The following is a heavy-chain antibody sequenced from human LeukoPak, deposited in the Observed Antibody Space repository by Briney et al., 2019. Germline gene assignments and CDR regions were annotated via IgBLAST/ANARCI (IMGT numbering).Heavy chain of an antibody. Sequence: PSETLSLTCTVSSVSITETNHFWGWIRQTPGKGPEWIGNVYYDGTTYYNPSLKSRVSISVDTSRKQFALNLYSMTAADTAVYYCVRQRLWSDLWGQGALVIVSS. D-gene: IGHD3-10*01. V-gene: IGHV4-39*01. CDR1: SVSITETNHF. CDR3: VRQRLWSDL. J-gene: IGHJ5*02. CDR2: VYYDGTT.